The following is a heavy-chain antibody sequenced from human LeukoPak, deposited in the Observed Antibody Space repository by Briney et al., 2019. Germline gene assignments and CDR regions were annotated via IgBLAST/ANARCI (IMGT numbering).Heavy chain of an antibody. CDR2: IIPISGTA. CDR1: GGTFSSYA. J-gene: IGHJ1*01. D-gene: IGHD6-13*01. CDR3: ARDSEGSSWYLGAQH. Sequence: GASVKVSCKASGGTFSSYAISWVRQAPGQGLEWMGGIIPISGTANYAQKFQGRVTITTDESTSTAYMELSSLRSEDTAVYYCARDSEGSSWYLGAQHWGQGTLVTVSS. V-gene: IGHV1-69*05.